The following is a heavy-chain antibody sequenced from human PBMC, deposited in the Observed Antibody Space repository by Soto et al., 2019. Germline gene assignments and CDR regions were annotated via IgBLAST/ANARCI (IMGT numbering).Heavy chain of an antibody. D-gene: IGHD3-22*01. CDR2: IKQDGSEK. CDR1: GFTFSSYW. Sequence: GGSLRLSCAASGFTFSSYWMSWVRQAPGKGLEWVANIKQDGSEKYYVDSVKGRFTISRDNAKNSLYLQMNSLRAEDTAVYYCARDSHDSSGSAFDIWGQGTMVTVSS. J-gene: IGHJ3*02. V-gene: IGHV3-7*05. CDR3: ARDSHDSSGSAFDI.